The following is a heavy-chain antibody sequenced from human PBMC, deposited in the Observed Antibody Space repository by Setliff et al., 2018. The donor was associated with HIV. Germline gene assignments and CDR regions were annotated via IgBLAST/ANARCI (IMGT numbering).Heavy chain of an antibody. J-gene: IGHJ3*02. CDR1: GGSFSGYY. D-gene: IGHD3-22*01. CDR2: ITHSGST. Sequence: SETLSLTCAVYGGSFSGYYWTWIRQPPGKGLEWIGEITHSGSTNYNPSLETRVTISVDTSKNQFSLKLSSVTAADTAVYYCARDSDDSGFWDAFNIWGQGTMVTVSS. CDR3: ARDSDDSGFWDAFNI. V-gene: IGHV4-34*01.